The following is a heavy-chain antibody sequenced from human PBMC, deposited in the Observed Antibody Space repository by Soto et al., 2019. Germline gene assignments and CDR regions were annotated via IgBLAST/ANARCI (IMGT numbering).Heavy chain of an antibody. CDR2: ISYDGSNK. Sequence: GGSLRLSCAASGLTFSSYGMHWVRQAPGKGLEWVAVISYDGSNKYYADSVKGRFTISRDNSKNTLYLQMNSLRAEDTAVYYCAKWPRYCSSTSCYVFDYWGQGTLVTVSS. CDR1: GLTFSSYG. CDR3: AKWPRYCSSTSCYVFDY. J-gene: IGHJ4*02. D-gene: IGHD2-2*01. V-gene: IGHV3-30*18.